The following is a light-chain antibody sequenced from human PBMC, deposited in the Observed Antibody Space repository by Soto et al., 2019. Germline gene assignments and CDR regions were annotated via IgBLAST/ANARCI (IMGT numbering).Light chain of an antibody. CDR3: SSYVGTNSYV. V-gene: IGLV2-8*01. J-gene: IGLJ1*01. CDR2: EVY. Sequence: SVLTEPPSASGSPGQSVTISCTGTSSDVGGYNYVSWYQHHPGKAPKLIIYEVYKRPSGVPDRFSGSKSGNTAALTVSGLQAEDEADYYCSSYVGTNSYVFGTGTQLTVL. CDR1: SSDVGGYNY.